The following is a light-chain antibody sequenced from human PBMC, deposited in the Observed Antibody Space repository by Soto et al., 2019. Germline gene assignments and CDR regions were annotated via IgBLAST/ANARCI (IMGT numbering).Light chain of an antibody. CDR1: DSVGTW. V-gene: IGKV1-5*03. CDR2: KAS. J-gene: IGKJ1*01. Sequence: DIQLTQSPSALSASIGDRVIITSRASDSVGTWLAWYQQKPGKAPKALIYKASSLESGVPSRFSGSGSETEFTLTISSLQPDDFATYYCQQYNAYWTFGHGTKVEIK. CDR3: QQYNAYWT.